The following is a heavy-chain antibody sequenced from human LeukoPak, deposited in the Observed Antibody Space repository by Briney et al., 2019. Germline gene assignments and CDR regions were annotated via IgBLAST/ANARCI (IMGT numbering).Heavy chain of an antibody. CDR2: IDYRERT. V-gene: IGHV4-39*01. J-gene: IGHJ4*02. CDR3: ANYVSGTMRDY. D-gene: IGHD3-16*01. CDR1: GGSITTGGHY. Sequence: SDPLTLTCTVSGGSITTGGHYWGWIRQPPGKGLEWIGSIDYRERTTYNPSLKSRVTISADTSKNQFSLQLSSVTVTDTAVYYCANYVSGTMRDYWGQGTLVTVSS.